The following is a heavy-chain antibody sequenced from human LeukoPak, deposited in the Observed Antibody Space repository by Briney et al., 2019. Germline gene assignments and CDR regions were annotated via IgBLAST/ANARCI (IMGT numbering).Heavy chain of an antibody. Sequence: GASVTVSFKASGFTFTSSAMQWVRQARGQRLEWIGWIVVGSGNTNYAQKFQERVTITRDMSTSTAYMELSSLRSEDTAVYYCAADGVVVAATSSPHCYYYGMDVWGQGTTVTVSS. CDR2: IVVGSGNT. CDR3: AADGVVVAATSSPHCYYYGMDV. D-gene: IGHD2-15*01. CDR1: GFTFTSSA. V-gene: IGHV1-58*02. J-gene: IGHJ6*02.